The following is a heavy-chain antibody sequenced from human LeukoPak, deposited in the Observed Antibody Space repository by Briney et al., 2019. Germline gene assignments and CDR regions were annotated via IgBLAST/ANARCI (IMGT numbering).Heavy chain of an antibody. D-gene: IGHD4-17*01. CDR2: ISSSSSYI. V-gene: IGHV3-21*01. CDR1: GFTFSDYY. Sequence: GGSLRLSCAASGFTFSDYYMNWVRQAPGKGLEWVSSISSSSSYIYYADSVKGRFTISRDNAKNSLYLQMNSLRAEDTAVYYCARGKGYGDYPWGQGTLVTVSS. CDR3: ARGKGYGDYP. J-gene: IGHJ5*02.